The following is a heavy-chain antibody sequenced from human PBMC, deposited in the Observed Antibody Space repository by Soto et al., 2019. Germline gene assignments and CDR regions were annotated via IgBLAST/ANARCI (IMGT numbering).Heavy chain of an antibody. CDR3: AREGDARWLDS. D-gene: IGHD1-26*01. CDR2: VKDRSQNYAT. Sequence: EVQLVEAGGDLVQPGGSARLSCAASGFSVSGWYMDWVRQAPGKGLEWVARVKDRSQNYATEYTASVKGRFTVSRHTSQNSIFLQLNSLKIEDTAVYYCAREGDARWLDSWGQGTLVTVS. V-gene: IGHV3-72*01. J-gene: IGHJ5*01. CDR1: GFSVSGWY.